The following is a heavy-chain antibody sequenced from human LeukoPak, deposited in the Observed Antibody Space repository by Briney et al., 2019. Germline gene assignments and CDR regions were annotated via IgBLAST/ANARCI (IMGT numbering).Heavy chain of an antibody. CDR3: AKDAIGQYRTYYFDH. J-gene: IGHJ4*02. Sequence: GRSLRVSCAASGFTFSSYGMHWVRQAPGKGLAWVAVISYDGSNKYYADSVKSRFTISRDNSKNTLYLQMNSLRAEDTAVYYCAKDAIGQYRTYYFDHWGQGTLVPVSS. CDR1: GFTFSSYG. CDR2: ISYDGSNK. D-gene: IGHD1-1*01. V-gene: IGHV3-30*18.